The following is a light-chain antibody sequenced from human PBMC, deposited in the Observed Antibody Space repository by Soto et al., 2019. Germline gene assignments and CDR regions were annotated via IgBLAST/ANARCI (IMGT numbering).Light chain of an antibody. J-gene: IGKJ2*01. CDR3: QQSFRAPHT. CDR1: QTISSH. Sequence: DIQMTQSPSSLSASVGDRVTIACRASQTISSHLNWYQQRPGKAPQLLIYGASSLQRGVPSRFSGGGSGTDFTLTISSLQPEDFATYFCQQSFRAPHTFGQGTKLE. CDR2: GAS. V-gene: IGKV1-39*01.